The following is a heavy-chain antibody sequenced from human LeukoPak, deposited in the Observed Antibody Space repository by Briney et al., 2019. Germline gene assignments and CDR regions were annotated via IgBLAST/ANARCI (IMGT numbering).Heavy chain of an antibody. J-gene: IGHJ4*02. Sequence: SETLSLTCTVSGCSVSSGSYYWSWIRQPPGKGLVGIGYNYYSGSTNNNPFLKSLVTISVDPSKNQFPLKLSSVTAADTAVYYCARGYDYVCGSYRPFFDYWGQGTLVTVSS. CDR1: GCSVSSGSYY. CDR2: NYYSGST. D-gene: IGHD3-16*02. CDR3: ARGYDYVCGSYRPFFDY. V-gene: IGHV4-61*01.